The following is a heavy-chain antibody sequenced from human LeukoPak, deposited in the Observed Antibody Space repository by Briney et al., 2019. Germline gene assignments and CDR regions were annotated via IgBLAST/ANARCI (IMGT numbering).Heavy chain of an antibody. V-gene: IGHV3-23*01. D-gene: IGHD3-10*01. J-gene: IGHJ4*02. CDR2: ISGSGGSI. CDR1: LFTLGRYP. CDR3: AADGSGRYYDSRHFDY. Sequence: GGALRHSRAASLFTLGRYPMSGVRQARGRGGEWVSSISGSGGSIYYADSVTGWFTISRDNSKNTLYLQMNNLRAEDTAVYYCAADGSGRYYDSRHFDYWGEGTLGTVSS.